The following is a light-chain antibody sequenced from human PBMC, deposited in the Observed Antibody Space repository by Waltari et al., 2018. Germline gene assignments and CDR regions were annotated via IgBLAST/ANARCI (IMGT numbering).Light chain of an antibody. CDR1: QGLFYTSTNKNY. CDR2: WAS. J-gene: IGKJ1*01. Sequence: DIVITQSPDSLAVSLGERATISCTSSQGLFYTSTNKNYLSWYQKKPGQPPILLVSWASTRESGVPDRCSGGGSDTDYTLTINGLQAEDVAVYYCQQVYSRPWTFGQGTRV. CDR3: QQVYSRPWT. V-gene: IGKV4-1*01.